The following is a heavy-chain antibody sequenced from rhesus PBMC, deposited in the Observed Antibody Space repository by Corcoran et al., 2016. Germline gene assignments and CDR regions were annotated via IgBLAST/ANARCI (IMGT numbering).Heavy chain of an antibody. Sequence: QVQLQESGPGLVKPSETLSLTCAVSGGSININYWSWLRQSPGKGLEWIAHILGGRRSTSHNPSLRSRVTISTDTAKNQFSLKLTSVTAADTALYYCARYTMTAMDYWGQGVLVIVSS. V-gene: IGHV4-147*01. D-gene: IGHD2-27*01. J-gene: IGHJ4*01. CDR1: GGSININY. CDR3: ARYTMTAMDY. CDR2: ILGGRRST.